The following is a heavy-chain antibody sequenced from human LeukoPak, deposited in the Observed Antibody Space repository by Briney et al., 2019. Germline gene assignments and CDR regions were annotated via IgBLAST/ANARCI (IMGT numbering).Heavy chain of an antibody. CDR1: GYTFTSYG. V-gene: IGHV1-18*01. CDR3: ARVGDMVRGVIITDAFDI. CDR2: ISAYNGNT. J-gene: IGHJ3*02. D-gene: IGHD3-10*01. Sequence: ASVKVSCTASGYTFTSYGISWVRQAPGQGLEWMGWISAYNGNTNYAQKLQGRVTMTTDTSTSTAYMELRSLRSDDTAVYYCARVGDMVRGVIITDAFDIWGQGTMVTVSS.